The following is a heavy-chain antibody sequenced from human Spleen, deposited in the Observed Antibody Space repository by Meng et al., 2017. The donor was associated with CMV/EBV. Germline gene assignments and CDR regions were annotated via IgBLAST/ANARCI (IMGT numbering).Heavy chain of an antibody. CDR2: ISGSGGST. Sequence: GGSLRLSCAASGFTFSSYAMSWVRQAPGRGLEWVSAISGSGGSTYYADSVKGRFTISRDNSKNTLYLQMNSLRAEDTAVYYCARELRDDYTWGFFDYWGQGTLVTVSS. V-gene: IGHV3-23*01. D-gene: IGHD5-24*01. CDR1: GFTFSSYA. J-gene: IGHJ4*02. CDR3: ARELRDDYTWGFFDY.